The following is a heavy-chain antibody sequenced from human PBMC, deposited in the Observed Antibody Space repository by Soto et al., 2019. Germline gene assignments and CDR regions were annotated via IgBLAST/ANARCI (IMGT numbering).Heavy chain of an antibody. CDR2: ISGSGGST. J-gene: IGHJ6*02. CDR1: GFTFSSYA. D-gene: IGHD2-2*01. V-gene: IGHV3-23*01. CDR3: AKDRCSSTSGYFYYYYYGMDV. Sequence: EVQLLESGGGLVQPGGALRLSCAASGFTFSSYAMSWVRQAPGKGLEWGSAISGSGGSTYYADSVKGRFTISRDNSKNTLDLQMNSLRAEDTAVYYCAKDRCSSTSGYFYYYYYGMDVWGQGTTVTVSS.